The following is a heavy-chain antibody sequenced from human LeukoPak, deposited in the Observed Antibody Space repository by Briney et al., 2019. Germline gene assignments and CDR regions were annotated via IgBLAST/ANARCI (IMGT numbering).Heavy chain of an antibody. V-gene: IGHV3-64D*06. D-gene: IGHD1-26*01. CDR1: EFTFSSYT. CDR2: IRTDGGTS. J-gene: IGHJ4*02. CDR3: VKDVTGTYSGDF. Sequence: PGGSLRLSCSASEFTFSSYTMHWVRQAPGKGLQYVSSIRTDGGTSYDADSVMGRFTISRDNSKNTLYLQMSSLRPEDTAVYCCVKDVTGTYSGDFWGQGTLVTVSS.